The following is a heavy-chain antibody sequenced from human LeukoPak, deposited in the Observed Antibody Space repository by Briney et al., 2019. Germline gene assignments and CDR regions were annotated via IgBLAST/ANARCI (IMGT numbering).Heavy chain of an antibody. CDR1: GFTFSTYA. CDR3: ARVYLERLTAGYFDH. Sequence: PGGSLRLSCAASGFTFSTYAMNWVRQAPGKGLEWVAVISYDGRQNYYADPVKGRFTISRDNSKNTLYPQMNSLRDEDSAAYYCARVYLERLTAGYFDHWGQGTWVTVSP. J-gene: IGHJ4*02. CDR2: ISYDGRQN. D-gene: IGHD2-8*01. V-gene: IGHV3-30*04.